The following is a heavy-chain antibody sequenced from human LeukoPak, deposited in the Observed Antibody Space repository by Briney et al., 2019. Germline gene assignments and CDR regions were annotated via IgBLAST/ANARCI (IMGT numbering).Heavy chain of an antibody. CDR2: MNPNSGNT. J-gene: IGHJ6*03. CDR1: GYTFASYD. CDR3: ALFNDYYYYYMDV. Sequence: WASVKVSCKASGYTFASYDINWVRQPTGQGLEWMGWMNPNSGNTGYAQKFQGRVTMTRNTSISTAYMELSSLRSEDTAVYCCALFNDYYYYYMDVWGKGTTVTVSS. D-gene: IGHD2-8*01. V-gene: IGHV1-8*01.